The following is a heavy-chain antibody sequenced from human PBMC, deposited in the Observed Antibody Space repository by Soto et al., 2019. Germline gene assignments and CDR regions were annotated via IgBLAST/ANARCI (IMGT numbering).Heavy chain of an antibody. V-gene: IGHV3-13*01. CDR2: IGTAGDT. Sequence: EVQLVESGGGLVQPGGSLRLSCAASGFTFSSYDMHWVRQATGKGLEWVSAIGTAGDTYYPGSVKGRFTISRENAKKTLYLEMNSLRADDAAVYYCTRDAGGKYYGGFDNWGQGTLVTVSS. CDR3: TRDAGGKYYGGFDN. D-gene: IGHD3-3*01. J-gene: IGHJ4*02. CDR1: GFTFSSYD.